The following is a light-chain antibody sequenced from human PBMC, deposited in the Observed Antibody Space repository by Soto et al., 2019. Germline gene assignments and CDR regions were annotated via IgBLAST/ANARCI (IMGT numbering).Light chain of an antibody. CDR1: QSVDSK. J-gene: IGKJ1*01. CDR3: QHYSTWLWT. CDR2: GAS. V-gene: IGKV3-15*01. Sequence: EIVMTQSPATLSVSPGERATLSYRASQSVDSKLAWYQQKAGQGPRLLIYGASSRATGIPARFSGSGSGTEFTLTISSLQSEDFAVYYCQHYSTWLWTFGQGTKVEIK.